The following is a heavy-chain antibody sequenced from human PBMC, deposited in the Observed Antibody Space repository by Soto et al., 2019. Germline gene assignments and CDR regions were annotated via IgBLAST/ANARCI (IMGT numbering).Heavy chain of an antibody. CDR2: MYYTGRT. CDR1: GGSIGSGAYY. Sequence: QVQLQESGPGLVKPPQTLSLNCTVSGGSIGSGAYYWSWIRQHPGKGLEWIGYMYYTGRTYYNPSLESRVLISGDTSKNHFSLNLTSVTAAYTAVYYGARRRAFSTWDSGADAFDIWGQGTVVTVSS. CDR3: ARRRAFSTWDSGADAFDI. D-gene: IGHD6-13*01. V-gene: IGHV4-31*03. J-gene: IGHJ3*02.